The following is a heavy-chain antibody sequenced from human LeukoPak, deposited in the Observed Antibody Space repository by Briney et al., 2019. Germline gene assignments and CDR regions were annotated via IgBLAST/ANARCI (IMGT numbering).Heavy chain of an antibody. J-gene: IGHJ6*04. Sequence: GGSLRLSCAASGFTFSNFEMNWVRQAPGKGLEWVSYVTSGSTIYYADSVKGRFTISRDNAKNSLYLQMNSLRAEDTAVYYCAELGITMIGGVWGKGTTVTISS. CDR1: GFTFSNFE. CDR3: AELGITMIGGV. D-gene: IGHD3-10*02. CDR2: VTSGSTI. V-gene: IGHV3-48*03.